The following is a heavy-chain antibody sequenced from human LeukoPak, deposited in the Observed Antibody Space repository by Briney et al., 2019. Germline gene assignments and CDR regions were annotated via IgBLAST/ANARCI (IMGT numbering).Heavy chain of an antibody. D-gene: IGHD3-3*01. CDR2: ISAYNGNT. CDR3: AREAPSLEDAFDI. J-gene: IGHJ3*02. CDR1: GFTFNSYG. Sequence: GASVRVSCKASGFTFNSYGISWVRQAPGQGLEWMGWISAYNGNTNYAQKLQGRVTMTTDTSTSTAYMELRSLRSDDTAVYYCAREAPSLEDAFDIWGQGTMVTVSS. V-gene: IGHV1-18*01.